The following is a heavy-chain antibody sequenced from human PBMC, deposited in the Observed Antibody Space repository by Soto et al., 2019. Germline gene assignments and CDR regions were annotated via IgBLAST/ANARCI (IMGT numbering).Heavy chain of an antibody. D-gene: IGHD1-1*01. J-gene: IGHJ6*02. Sequence: PGGSLRLSCAGSGFTFSRYGLHWVRQAPGKGLEWVAVMSHDETSETYADSVKGRLTISRDKSRSTLYLHMNSLRVDDTAVYYCVKDRSANDPYSYFGMDVWGQGTTVTAP. CDR3: VKDRSANDPYSYFGMDV. V-gene: IGHV3-30*18. CDR2: MSHDETSE. CDR1: GFTFSRYG.